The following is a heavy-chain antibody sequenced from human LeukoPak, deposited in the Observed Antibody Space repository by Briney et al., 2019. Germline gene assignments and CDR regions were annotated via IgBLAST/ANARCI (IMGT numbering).Heavy chain of an antibody. J-gene: IGHJ3*02. CDR2: IYSGGST. CDR3: ARAPNFDAFDI. Sequence: GGPLRLSYAASGFTVSSNYMSWVRQAPGKGLEWVSVIYSGGSTYYADSVKGRFTISRDNSKNTLYLQMNSLRAEDTAVYYCARAPNFDAFDIWGQGTMVTVSS. D-gene: IGHD4/OR15-4a*01. CDR1: GFTVSSNY. V-gene: IGHV3-53*01.